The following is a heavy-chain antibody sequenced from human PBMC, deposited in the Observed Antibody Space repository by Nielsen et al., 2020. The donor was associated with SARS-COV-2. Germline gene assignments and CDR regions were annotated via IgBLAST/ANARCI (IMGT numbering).Heavy chain of an antibody. Sequence: SETLSLTCTVSGGSISSYYWSWIRQPPGKGLEWIGYIYYSGSTNYNPSLKSRVTISVDTSKNQFSLKLSSVTAADTAVYYCASSERSFIVGASSAFDIWGQGTMVTVSS. CDR1: GGSISSYY. V-gene: IGHV4-59*01. J-gene: IGHJ3*02. CDR3: ASSERSFIVGASSAFDI. CDR2: IYYSGST. D-gene: IGHD1-26*01.